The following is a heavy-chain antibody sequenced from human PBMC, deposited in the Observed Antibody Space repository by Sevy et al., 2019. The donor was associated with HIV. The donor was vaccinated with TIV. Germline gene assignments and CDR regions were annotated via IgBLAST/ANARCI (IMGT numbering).Heavy chain of an antibody. J-gene: IGHJ6*03. V-gene: IGHV4-39*01. CDR3: ARHLPDYFYYYYMDV. CDR2: VYSGGST. CDR1: GDSISSNAFY. Sequence: SETLSLTCTVSGDSISSNAFYWGWLRQPPGKGLEWIGSVYSGGSTYYNPSLKSRVTISVDTSKNQFSLKLGSVTAADTAVYYCARHLPDYFYYYYMDVWGKGTTVTVSS.